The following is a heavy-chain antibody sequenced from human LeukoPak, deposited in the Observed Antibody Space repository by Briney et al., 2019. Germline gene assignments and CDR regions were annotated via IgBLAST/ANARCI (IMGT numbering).Heavy chain of an antibody. CDR1: GFTFDDFA. V-gene: IGHV3-9*01. Sequence: PGRSPRLSCSASGFTFDDFAMHWVRQTPGKGLEWVSGISWDSGGNGYADSVKGRFTISRDNAKNSLYLQMNSLTAEDTALYYCTKDVSDSGWYYYAMDVWGQGTTVTVSS. J-gene: IGHJ6*02. D-gene: IGHD6-19*01. CDR3: TKDVSDSGWYYYAMDV. CDR2: ISWDSGGN.